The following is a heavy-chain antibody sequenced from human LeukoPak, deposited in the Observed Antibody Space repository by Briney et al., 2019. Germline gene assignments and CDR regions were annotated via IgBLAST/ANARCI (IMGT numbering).Heavy chain of an antibody. D-gene: IGHD2-15*01. CDR3: ARGLIGYCSGGSCYVYYYYYYMDV. J-gene: IGHJ6*03. CDR1: GYTFTSYD. V-gene: IGHV1-8*01. CDR2: MNPNSGNT. Sequence: ASVKVFCKASGYTFTSYDINWVRQATGQGLEWMGWMNPNSGNTGYAQKFQGRVTMTRNTSISTAYMELSSLRSEDTAVYYCARGLIGYCSGGSCYVYYYYYYMDVWGKGTTVTVSS.